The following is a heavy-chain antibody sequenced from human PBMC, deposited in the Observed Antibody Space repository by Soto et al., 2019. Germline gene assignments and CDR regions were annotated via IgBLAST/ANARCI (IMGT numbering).Heavy chain of an antibody. D-gene: IGHD1-1*01. Sequence: QITLKESGPPLVKPTQTLTLTCTFSGFSLSTSAVAVGWIRQPPGKALEWLAIIYGSDDKFYSPSLRSGLTITKDTFTNQVVLTMTNMDPVDTATYYCARRYDPYYFDYWGQGTLVTVSS. CDR1: GFSLSTSAVA. V-gene: IGHV2-5*01. CDR2: IYGSDDK. CDR3: ARRYDPYYFDY. J-gene: IGHJ4*02.